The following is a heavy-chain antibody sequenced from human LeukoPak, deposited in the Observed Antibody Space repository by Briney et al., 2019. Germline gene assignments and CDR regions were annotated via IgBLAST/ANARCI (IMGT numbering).Heavy chain of an antibody. J-gene: IGHJ4*02. Sequence: ASVKVSCKASGYTFTGYYMHWVRQAPGQGLEWMGWINPNSGGTNYAQKFQGRVTMIRDTSISTAYMELSRLRSDDTAVYYCARPFWYSSGWDFDYWGQGTLVTVSS. CDR1: GYTFTGYY. CDR2: INPNSGGT. CDR3: ARPFWYSSGWDFDY. V-gene: IGHV1-2*02. D-gene: IGHD6-19*01.